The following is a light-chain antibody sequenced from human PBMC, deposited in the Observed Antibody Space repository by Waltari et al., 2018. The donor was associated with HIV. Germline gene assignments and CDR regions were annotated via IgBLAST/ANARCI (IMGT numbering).Light chain of an antibody. CDR2: LGS. V-gene: IGKV2-28*01. Sequence: MGMTQSPLSLPVTPGEPASISCRSSQSLLHSNGYNFLDWYLQKPGQSPQLLIYLGSNRASGVPDRFSGSGSGTDFTLKISRVEAEDVGVYYCMQALQTPDTFGQGTKLEIK. J-gene: IGKJ2*01. CDR1: QSLLHSNGYNF. CDR3: MQALQTPDT.